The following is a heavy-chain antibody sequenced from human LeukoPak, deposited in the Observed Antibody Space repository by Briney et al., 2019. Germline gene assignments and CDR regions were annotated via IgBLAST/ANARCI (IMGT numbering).Heavy chain of an antibody. CDR3: ARLGSPPGSDYYHFDY. V-gene: IGHV3-66*04. CDR2: IYSGGRP. Sequence: SGGSLRLSCAASGFNVSSNYMTWVRQAPGKGLEWVSVIYSGGRPYYADSVKGRFTISRDNSKNTLYLQMNSLRAEDTAVYYCARLGSPPGSDYYHFDYWGQGTLVTVSS. D-gene: IGHD3-22*01. J-gene: IGHJ4*02. CDR1: GFNVSSNY.